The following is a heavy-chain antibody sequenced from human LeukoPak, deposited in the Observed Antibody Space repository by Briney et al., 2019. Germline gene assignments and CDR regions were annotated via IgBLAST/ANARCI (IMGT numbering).Heavy chain of an antibody. J-gene: IGHJ4*02. CDR3: AKDRTAYSSGWYSGEIFDY. V-gene: IGHV1-18*01. D-gene: IGHD6-19*01. Sequence: ALVKVSCKASGYTFTSYGISWVREAPGQGLEWMGGMNAYNGNTNYAQKHQGRVTMTTDTSTSTAYMELRSLRSDDTAVYYCAKDRTAYSSGWYSGEIFDYWGQGTLVTVSS. CDR2: MNAYNGNT. CDR1: GYTFTSYG.